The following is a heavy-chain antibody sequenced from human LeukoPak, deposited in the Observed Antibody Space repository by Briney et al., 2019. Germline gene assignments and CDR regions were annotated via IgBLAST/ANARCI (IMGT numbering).Heavy chain of an antibody. CDR2: INHSGST. D-gene: IGHD3-3*01. CDR1: GGSFSGYY. V-gene: IGHV4-34*01. Sequence: SETLSLTCAVYGGSFSGYYWSWIRQPAGKGLEWIGEINHSGSTNYNPSLKSRVTISVDTSKNQFSLKLSSVTAADTAVYYCARGRVGRITIFGVVTPFDYWGQGTLVTVSS. CDR3: ARGRVGRITIFGVVTPFDY. J-gene: IGHJ4*02.